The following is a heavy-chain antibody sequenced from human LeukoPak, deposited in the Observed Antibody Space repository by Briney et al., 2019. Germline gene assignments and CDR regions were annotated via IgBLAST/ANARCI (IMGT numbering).Heavy chain of an antibody. D-gene: IGHD6-19*01. V-gene: IGHV1-2*02. CDR2: INPNSGGT. CDR3: ARDQGSTGSPRAFDI. Sequence: ASVKVSCKASGYTFTGYYMHWVRQAPGQGLEWMGWINPNSGGTNYAQQFQGRVTMTSDTSISTAYMELSRLRSDDTAVYYCARDQGSTGSPRAFDIWGQGTMVTVSS. J-gene: IGHJ3*02. CDR1: GYTFTGYY.